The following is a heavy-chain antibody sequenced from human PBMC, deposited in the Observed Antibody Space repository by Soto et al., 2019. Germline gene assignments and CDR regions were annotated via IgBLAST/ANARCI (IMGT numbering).Heavy chain of an antibody. CDR2: MNLNSGNT. Sequence: QVQLVQSGAEVKKPGASVKVSCKASGYTFTSYVINWVRQATGQGVEWMGWMNLNSGNTGYAQKFQGSVTMTPNTATSTAYIELLSPRSEAPAVYYCPSPRLAIYFYSPMDVWGQGTPVTVSS. V-gene: IGHV1-8*01. D-gene: IGHD6-19*01. J-gene: IGHJ6*02. CDR3: PSPRLAIYFYSPMDV. CDR1: GYTFTSYV.